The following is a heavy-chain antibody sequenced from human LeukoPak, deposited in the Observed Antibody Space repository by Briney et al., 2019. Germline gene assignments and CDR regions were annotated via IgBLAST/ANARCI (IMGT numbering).Heavy chain of an antibody. Sequence: PGRSLRLSCAASGFTFRSYGMHWVRQAPGKGLEWVAIIWYDGINKYYADSVKGRLTISRDNSKNTLYLQMNSLRVEDTAVYYCARLYSSGWETLGYWGQGTLVTVSS. CDR1: GFTFRSYG. CDR2: IWYDGINK. J-gene: IGHJ4*02. D-gene: IGHD6-19*01. CDR3: ARLYSSGWETLGY. V-gene: IGHV3-33*01.